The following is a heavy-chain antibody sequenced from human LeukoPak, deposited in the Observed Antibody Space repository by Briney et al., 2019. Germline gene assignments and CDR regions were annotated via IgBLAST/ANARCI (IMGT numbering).Heavy chain of an antibody. CDR3: ARGPSSSWSPYYGMDV. CDR2: MNPNSGNT. D-gene: IGHD6-13*01. V-gene: IGHV1-8*01. J-gene: IGHJ6*02. Sequence: GASVKVSCKASGYTFTSYDINWVRQANGQGLEWMGWMNPNSGNTGYAQKFQGRVTMTRNTSISTAYMELSSLRSEDTAVYYCARGPSSSWSPYYGMDVWGQGTTVTVSS. CDR1: GYTFTSYD.